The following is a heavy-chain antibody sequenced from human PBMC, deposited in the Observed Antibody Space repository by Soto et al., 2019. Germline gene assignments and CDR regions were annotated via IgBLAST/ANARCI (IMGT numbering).Heavy chain of an antibody. CDR1: GYTFTSYA. J-gene: IGHJ6*02. Sequence: ASVKVSCKASGYTFTSYAMHWVRQAPGQRLEWMGWINAGNGNTKYSQKFQGRVTITRDTSASTAYMELSSLRSEDTAVYYCARVHCSAGTCLDGLDFWGQGTTVTVSS. CDR2: INAGNGNT. D-gene: IGHD2-15*01. V-gene: IGHV1-3*01. CDR3: ARVHCSAGTCLDGLDF.